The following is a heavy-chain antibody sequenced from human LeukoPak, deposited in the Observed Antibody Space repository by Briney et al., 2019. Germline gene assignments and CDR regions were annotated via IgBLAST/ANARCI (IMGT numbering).Heavy chain of an antibody. CDR2: INAGNGNT. Sequence: ASVKVSCMASGYTFTSYAMHWVRQAPGQRLEWMGWINAGNGNTKYSQKFQGRVTITRDTSESTAYMELSSLRSEDTAVYYCARPNYGDYDPLDYWGQGTLVTVSS. CDR1: GYTFTSYA. CDR3: ARPNYGDYDPLDY. J-gene: IGHJ4*02. V-gene: IGHV1-3*01. D-gene: IGHD4-17*01.